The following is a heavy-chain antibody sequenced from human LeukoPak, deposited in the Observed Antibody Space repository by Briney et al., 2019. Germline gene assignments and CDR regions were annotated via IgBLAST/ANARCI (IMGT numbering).Heavy chain of an antibody. D-gene: IGHD2-2*02. J-gene: IGHJ4*02. Sequence: ASVKVSCKASGYTYTTYGISWVRQAPGQGLEWMGWINPNSGGTNYAQKFQGRVTMTRDTSISTAYMELSRLRSDDTAVYYCARDGGYCSSTSCYTGLDYWGQGTLVTVSS. CDR1: GYTYTTYG. CDR3: ARDGGYCSSTSCYTGLDY. CDR2: INPNSGGT. V-gene: IGHV1-2*02.